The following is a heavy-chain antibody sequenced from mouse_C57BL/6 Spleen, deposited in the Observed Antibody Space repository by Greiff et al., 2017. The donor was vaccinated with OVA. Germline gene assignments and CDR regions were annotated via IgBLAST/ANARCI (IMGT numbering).Heavy chain of an antibody. D-gene: IGHD2-4*01. CDR1: GFTFSSYA. J-gene: IGHJ4*01. V-gene: IGHV5-9-1*02. CDR3: TREGDDYDGGDYYAMDY. CDR2: ISSGGDYI. Sequence: EVHLVESGEGLVKPGGSLKLSCAASGFTFSSYAMSWVRQTPEKRLEWVAYISSGGDYIYYADTVKGRFTISRDNARNTQYLQMSSLKSEDTAMYYCTREGDDYDGGDYYAMDYWGQGTSVTVSS.